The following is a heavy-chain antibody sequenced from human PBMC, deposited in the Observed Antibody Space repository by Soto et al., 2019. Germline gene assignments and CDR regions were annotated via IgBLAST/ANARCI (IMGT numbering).Heavy chain of an antibody. D-gene: IGHD5-12*01. CDR1: GGTFSSYA. CDR2: IIPIFGTA. V-gene: IGHV1-69*13. J-gene: IGHJ4*02. Sequence: ASVKVSCKASGGTFSSYAISWVRQAPGQGLEWMGGIIPIFGTANYAQKFQGRVTITADESTSTAYMELSSLRSEDTAVYYCATPRGYSGYRDLGFDYWGQGTLVTVSS. CDR3: ATPRGYSGYRDLGFDY.